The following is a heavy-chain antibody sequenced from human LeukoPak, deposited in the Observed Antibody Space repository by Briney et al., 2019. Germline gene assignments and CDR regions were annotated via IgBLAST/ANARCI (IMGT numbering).Heavy chain of an antibody. J-gene: IGHJ4*02. D-gene: IGHD5-18*01. CDR2: IKHDGSEK. V-gene: IGHV3-7*01. CDR3: ACGYSYGRGLL. Sequence: GGPLRLSCAASVSTFRSYWTSGVPKAPGKALEWVANIKHDGSEKYCVDSVKGRFTISRDNAKNSLNLQMNSLRAEETAVYYCACGYSYGRGLLWGQGTLVTVSS. CDR1: VSTFRSYW.